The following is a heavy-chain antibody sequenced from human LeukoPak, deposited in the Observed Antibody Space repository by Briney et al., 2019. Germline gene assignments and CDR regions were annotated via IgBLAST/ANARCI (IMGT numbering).Heavy chain of an antibody. V-gene: IGHV3-23*01. J-gene: IGHJ4*02. D-gene: IGHD1-14*01. CDR1: GFTSSSYA. CDR3: AKDKYGPGILLYFDY. Sequence: PGGSLRLSCVASGFTSSSYAMSWVRQAPGKGLEWVSVISGSGGSTYYADSVKGRFTISRDNSKNTLYLQMNSLRAEDTAVYYCAKDKYGPGILLYFDYWGQGTLVTVSS. CDR2: ISGSGGST.